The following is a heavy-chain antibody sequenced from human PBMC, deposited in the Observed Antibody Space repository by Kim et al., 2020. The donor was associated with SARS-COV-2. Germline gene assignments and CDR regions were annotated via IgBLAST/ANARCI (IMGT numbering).Heavy chain of an antibody. J-gene: IGHJ1*01. V-gene: IGHV3-21*04. CDR2: IGSKNDYI. D-gene: IGHD2-8*01. Sequence: GGSLRLSCVAFGFTFSSFTMNWVRQAPGKGLEWVGSIGSKNDYINYADSVKGRFTISRDNSRNSLFLQMESLRVEDSAVYYCASLGVYWGLGTRVTVSS. CDR3: ASLGVY. CDR1: GFTFSSFT.